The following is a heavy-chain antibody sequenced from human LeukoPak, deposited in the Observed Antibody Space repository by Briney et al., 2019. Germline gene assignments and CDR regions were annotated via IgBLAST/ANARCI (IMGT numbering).Heavy chain of an antibody. D-gene: IGHD2-8*02. CDR1: GGSISSYY. Sequence: SETLSLTCTVSGGSISSYYWNWIRQPPGKGLEWIGYIYYSGSTNYSPSLKSRVTISVDTSKNQFSLKLSSVTAADTAVYYCARVSGGVGLDYWGQGTLVTVSS. CDR3: ARVSGGVGLDY. V-gene: IGHV4-59*01. CDR2: IYYSGST. J-gene: IGHJ4*02.